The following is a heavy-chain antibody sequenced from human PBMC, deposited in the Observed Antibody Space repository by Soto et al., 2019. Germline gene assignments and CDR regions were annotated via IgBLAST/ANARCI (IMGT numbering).Heavy chain of an antibody. V-gene: IGHV3-30-3*01. D-gene: IGHD5-12*01. J-gene: IGHJ4*02. CDR3: ARERGWLNYDY. CDR1: GFTFSSYA. CDR2: ISYDGSNK. Sequence: PGGSLRLSCAASGFTFSSYAMHWVRQAPGKGLEWVAVISYDGSNKYYADSVKGRFTISRDNSKNTLYLQMNSLRAEDTAVYYCARERGWLNYDYWGQGTLVTVYS.